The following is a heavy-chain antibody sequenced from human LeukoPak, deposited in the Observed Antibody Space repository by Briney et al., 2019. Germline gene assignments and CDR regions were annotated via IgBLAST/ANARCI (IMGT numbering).Heavy chain of an antibody. CDR2: IYSGGST. J-gene: IGHJ4*02. V-gene: IGHV3-53*01. CDR1: GFTVXXXX. CDR3: ARASXXSDYFDY. Sequence: RLSCXASGFTVXXXXXSWVRXAXGXGLXWVSVIYSGGSTYYADSVKGRFTISRDNSKNTLYLQMNSLRAEDTAVYYCARASXXSDYFDYWGQGTXXXVSS.